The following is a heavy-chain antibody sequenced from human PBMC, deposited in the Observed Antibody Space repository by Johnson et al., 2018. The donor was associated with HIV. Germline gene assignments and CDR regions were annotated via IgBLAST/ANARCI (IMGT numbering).Heavy chain of an antibody. Sequence: QVRLVEFGGGVVQPGMSLILSCVASGFTFSSYAMHWVRQAPGKGLEWVALISYDGTNKYYADSVKGRFTISRDNSKNTLYLQMNSLRAEDTAVYYCAREELEPDVFDIWGQGTMVTVSS. CDR3: AREELEPDVFDI. J-gene: IGHJ3*02. CDR2: ISYDGTNK. D-gene: IGHD1-1*01. V-gene: IGHV3-30-3*01. CDR1: GFTFSSYA.